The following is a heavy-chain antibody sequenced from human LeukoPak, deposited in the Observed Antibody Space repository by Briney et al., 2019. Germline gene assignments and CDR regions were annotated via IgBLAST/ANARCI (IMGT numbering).Heavy chain of an antibody. CDR2: IYYSGST. Sequence: SETLSLTCTVSGGSVSSGSYYWSWIRQPPGKGLEWIGYIYYSGSTNYNPSLKSRVTISVDTSKNQFSLKLSSVTAADTAVYYRARDSYDAAAGYWGQGTLVTVSS. D-gene: IGHD6-13*01. V-gene: IGHV4-61*01. CDR3: ARDSYDAAAGY. CDR1: GGSVSSGSYY. J-gene: IGHJ4*02.